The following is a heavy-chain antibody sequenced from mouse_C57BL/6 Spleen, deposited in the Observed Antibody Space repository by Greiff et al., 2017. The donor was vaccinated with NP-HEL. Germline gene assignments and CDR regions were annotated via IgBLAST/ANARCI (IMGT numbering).Heavy chain of an antibody. CDR2: IHPNSGST. J-gene: IGHJ3*01. CDR3: ARSGYYSNYEAWFAY. Sequence: QVQLQQPGAELVKPGASVKLSCKASGYTFTSYWMHWVKQRPGQGLEWIGMIHPNSGSTDYNEKFKSKATLTVDKSSSTAYMQLSSLTSEDAAVYYWARSGYYSNYEAWFAYWGQGTLVTISA. V-gene: IGHV1-64*01. D-gene: IGHD2-5*01. CDR1: GYTFTSYW.